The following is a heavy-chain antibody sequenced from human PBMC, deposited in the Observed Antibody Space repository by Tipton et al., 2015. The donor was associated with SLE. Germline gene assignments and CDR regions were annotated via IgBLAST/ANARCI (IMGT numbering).Heavy chain of an antibody. CDR2: IHHSGST. CDR3: AREINSAEGFDS. V-gene: IGHV4-39*07. Sequence: TLSLTCTVSGVSIFRSSYYWGWIRQPPGKGLEWIGEIHHSGSTNYNPSLKSRVTISVDTSKNQFSLKLSSVTAADTAVYYCAREINSAEGFDSWGQGALVTVSA. J-gene: IGHJ4*02. D-gene: IGHD1-26*01. CDR1: GVSIFRSSYY.